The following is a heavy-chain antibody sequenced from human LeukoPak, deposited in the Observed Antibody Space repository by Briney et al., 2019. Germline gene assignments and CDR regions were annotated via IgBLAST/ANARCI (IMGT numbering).Heavy chain of an antibody. D-gene: IGHD3-22*01. CDR1: GFTFSSYW. CDR2: IKQDGSEK. Sequence: GGSLRLSCAASGFTFSSYWMSWVRQAPGKGLEWVANIKQDGSEKYYVDSVKGRFTISRDNAKNSLYLQMNSLRAEDTAVYYCAREGGDYYYDSSGYYDWGQGTLVTVSS. V-gene: IGHV3-7*01. J-gene: IGHJ4*02. CDR3: AREGGDYYYDSSGYYD.